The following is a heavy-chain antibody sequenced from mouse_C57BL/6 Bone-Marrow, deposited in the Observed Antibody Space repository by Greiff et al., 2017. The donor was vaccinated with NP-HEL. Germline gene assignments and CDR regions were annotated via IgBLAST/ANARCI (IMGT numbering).Heavy chain of an antibody. V-gene: IGHV1-69*01. Sequence: QVQLQQPGAELVMPGASVKLSCKASGYTFTSYWMHWVKPRPGQGLEWIGEIDPSDSYTNYNQKFKGKSTLTVDKSSSTAYMQLSSLTSEDSAVYYCARGDGYYFFYAMDYWGQGTSVTVSS. D-gene: IGHD2-3*01. J-gene: IGHJ4*01. CDR1: GYTFTSYW. CDR3: ARGDGYYFFYAMDY. CDR2: IDPSDSYT.